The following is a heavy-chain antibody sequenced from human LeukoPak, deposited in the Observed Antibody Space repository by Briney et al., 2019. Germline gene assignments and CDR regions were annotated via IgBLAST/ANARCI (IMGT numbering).Heavy chain of an antibody. CDR3: AKALHPYDSSPNFQH. V-gene: IGHV3-30*18. D-gene: IGHD3-22*01. CDR2: ISYDGSNK. Sequence: GGSLRLSCAASGFTFSSYGMHWVRQAPGKGLEWAAVISYDGSNKYYADSVKGRFTISRDNSKNTLYLQMNSLRAEDTAVYYCAKALHPYDSSPNFQHWGQGTLVTVSS. CDR1: GFTFSSYG. J-gene: IGHJ1*01.